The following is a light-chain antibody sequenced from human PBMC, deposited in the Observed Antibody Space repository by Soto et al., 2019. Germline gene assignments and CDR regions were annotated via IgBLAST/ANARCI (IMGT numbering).Light chain of an antibody. J-gene: IGLJ2*01. V-gene: IGLV2-14*01. CDR3: SSYSSSSTGGV. Sequence: HSALTQPASVSGSPGQSITISCTGTSSDVGGYNYVSWYQQHPGKAPKLMIYDVSNRPSGVSNRFSGSKSGNTASLTISGFQAEDEADYYCSSYSSSSTGGVFGGGTKLTVL. CDR2: DVS. CDR1: SSDVGGYNY.